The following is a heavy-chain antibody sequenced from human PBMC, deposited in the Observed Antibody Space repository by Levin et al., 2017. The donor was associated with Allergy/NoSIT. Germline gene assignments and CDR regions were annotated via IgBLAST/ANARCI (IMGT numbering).Heavy chain of an antibody. Sequence: PSETLSLTCTVSGGSISSGGYYWSWIRQHPGTGLEWIGYIYYSGSTYYNPSLKSRVTISVDTSKNQFSLKLSSVTAADTAVYYCARDSGYSGYDVIDYWGQGTLVTVSS. V-gene: IGHV4-31*03. J-gene: IGHJ4*02. CDR3: ARDSGYSGYDVIDY. D-gene: IGHD5-12*01. CDR2: IYYSGST. CDR1: GGSISSGGYY.